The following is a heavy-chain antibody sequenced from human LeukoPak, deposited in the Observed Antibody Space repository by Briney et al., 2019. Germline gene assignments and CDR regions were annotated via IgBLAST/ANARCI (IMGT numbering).Heavy chain of an antibody. CDR2: INPNSGGT. CDR1: GYTFTGYY. Sequence: GASVKVSCKASGYTFTGYYMHWVRQAPGQGLEWMGWINPNSGGTNYEQKFQGRVTMTRDTSISTDYMEQSRLRSDDTAVYYCARAGYYDSSGYYNPGKWFDPWGQGTLVTVSS. D-gene: IGHD3-22*01. CDR3: ARAGYYDSSGYYNPGKWFDP. J-gene: IGHJ5*02. V-gene: IGHV1-2*02.